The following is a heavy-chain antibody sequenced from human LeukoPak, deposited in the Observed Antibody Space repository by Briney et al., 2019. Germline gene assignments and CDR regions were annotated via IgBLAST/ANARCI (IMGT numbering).Heavy chain of an antibody. CDR2: IFYSGST. CDR3: ARSALYYYGSGSHDY. V-gene: IGHV4-59*08. CDR1: GDSISRYY. J-gene: IGHJ4*02. Sequence: SETLSLTCTVSGDSISRYYWTWIRQPPGKGLEWIGYIFYSGSTRYNPSLKSRVTISVDTSKNQFSLKLSSVTAADTAMYYCARSALYYYGSGSHDYWGQGTLVTVSS. D-gene: IGHD3-10*01.